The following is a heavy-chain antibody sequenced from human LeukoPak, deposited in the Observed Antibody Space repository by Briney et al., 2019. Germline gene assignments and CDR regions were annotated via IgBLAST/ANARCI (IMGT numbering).Heavy chain of an antibody. Sequence: PGGSLRLSCAASGFTFSSYDMHWVRQAPGKGLEWVSAIITAGDTYYSDSVKGRFTISRENAKNSLYLQMNSLRAGDTAVYYCARRRYSGSSQHFDYWGQGTLVTVSS. CDR3: ARRRYSGSSQHFDY. J-gene: IGHJ4*02. CDR2: IITAGDT. D-gene: IGHD1-26*01. V-gene: IGHV3-13*01. CDR1: GFTFSSYD.